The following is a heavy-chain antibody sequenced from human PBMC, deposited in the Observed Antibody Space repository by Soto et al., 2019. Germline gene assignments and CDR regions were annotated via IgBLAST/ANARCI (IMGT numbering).Heavy chain of an antibody. Sequence: PSETLSLTCTVSGGSISSSSYYWGWIRQPPGKGLEWIGSIYYSGSTYYNPSLKSRVTISVDTSKNQFSLKLSSVTAADTAVYYCARRTYQAVAGRFDYWGQGTLVTVSS. V-gene: IGHV4-39*01. CDR3: ARRTYQAVAGRFDY. D-gene: IGHD6-19*01. CDR1: GGSISSSSYY. J-gene: IGHJ4*02. CDR2: IYYSGST.